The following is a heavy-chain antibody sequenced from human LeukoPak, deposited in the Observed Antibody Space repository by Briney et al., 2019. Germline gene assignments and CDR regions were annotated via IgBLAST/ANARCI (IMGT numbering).Heavy chain of an antibody. CDR3: ARDWGVYDSSGYRNWFDP. J-gene: IGHJ5*02. V-gene: IGHV4-61*02. Sequence: PSETLSLTCTVSGGSISSGIFWGWIRQPAGKGLEWIGRINTSGSTNYNPSLKSRVTISVDTSENQFSLRMSSVTAADTAVYYCARDWGVYDSSGYRNWFDPWGQGTLVTVSS. D-gene: IGHD3-22*01. CDR1: GGSISSGIF. CDR2: INTSGST.